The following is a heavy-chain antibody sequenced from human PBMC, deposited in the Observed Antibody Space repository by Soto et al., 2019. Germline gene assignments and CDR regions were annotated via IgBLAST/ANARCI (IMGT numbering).Heavy chain of an antibody. J-gene: IGHJ4*02. CDR2: IYYSGST. CDR3: ARRGGRMATISYYFDY. V-gene: IGHV4-39*01. Sequence: QLQLQESGPGLVKPSETLSLTCTVSGGSISSSSYYWGWIRQPPGKGLEWIGSIYYSGSTYYNPSLKSRVTISVDTSKNQFSLKLSSVTAADTAVYYCARRGGRMATISYYFDYWGQGTLVTVSS. CDR1: GGSISSSSYY. D-gene: IGHD5-12*01.